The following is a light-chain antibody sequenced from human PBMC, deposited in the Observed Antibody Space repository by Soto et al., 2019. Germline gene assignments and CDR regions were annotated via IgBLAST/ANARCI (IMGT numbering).Light chain of an antibody. Sequence: QSVLTQPRSVSGSPRQSVTISCTGTSSDAGGYNFVSWYQHHPGKAPKVLIYDVSKRPSGVPDRFSGSKSGNTASLTISGLQAEDEADYHCCSYAGTYTYVVFGGGTKVTVL. J-gene: IGLJ2*01. CDR3: CSYAGTYTYVV. CDR1: SSDAGGYNF. V-gene: IGLV2-11*01. CDR2: DVS.